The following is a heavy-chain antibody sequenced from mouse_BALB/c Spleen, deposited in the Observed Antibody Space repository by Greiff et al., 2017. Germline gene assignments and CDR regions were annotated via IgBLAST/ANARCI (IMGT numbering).Heavy chain of an antibody. CDR1: GYTFTSYW. CDR3: ARWGKSYDGPWFAY. J-gene: IGHJ3*01. Sequence: VQLQQPGAELVKPGASVKLSCKASGYTFTSYWMHWVKQRPGQGLEWIGEINPSNGRTNYNEKFKSKATLTVDKSSSTAYMQLSSLTSEDSAVYYCARWGKSYDGPWFAYWGQGTLVTVSA. D-gene: IGHD2-3*01. V-gene: IGHV1S81*02. CDR2: INPSNGRT.